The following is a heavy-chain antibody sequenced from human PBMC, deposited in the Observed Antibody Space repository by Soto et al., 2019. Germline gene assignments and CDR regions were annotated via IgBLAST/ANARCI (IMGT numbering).Heavy chain of an antibody. CDR1: GGSLSGYY. J-gene: IGHJ6*02. V-gene: IGHV4-34*01. Sequence: SETLSLTCAVYGGSLSGYYWSWVRQPPGQGLEWIGEINHSGSTNYNPSLKRRVTISVDTSKSQFSLKLKSVSAADTAVYYCAREDILGYYYYGMDVWGQGTTVTVS. CDR3: AREDILGYYYYGMDV. CDR2: INHSGST. D-gene: IGHD3-16*01.